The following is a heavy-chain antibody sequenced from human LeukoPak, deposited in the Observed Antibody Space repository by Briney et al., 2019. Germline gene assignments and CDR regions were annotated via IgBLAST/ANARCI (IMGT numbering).Heavy chain of an antibody. CDR3: AVLVAAAGKQDDAFDI. D-gene: IGHD6-13*01. Sequence: SGKVSCKASGVTFTSSAVQWVRQARGQRLEWIGWIVVGSGNTNYAQKFQERVTITRDMSTSTAYMELSSLRSEDTAVYYCAVLVAAAGKQDDAFDIWGQGTMVTVSS. J-gene: IGHJ3*02. CDR2: IVVGSGNT. CDR1: GVTFTSSA. V-gene: IGHV1-58*01.